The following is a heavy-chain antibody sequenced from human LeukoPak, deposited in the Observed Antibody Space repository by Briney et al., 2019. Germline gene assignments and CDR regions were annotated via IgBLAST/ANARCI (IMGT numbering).Heavy chain of an antibody. CDR3: VRGPIAATGSYFDY. J-gene: IGHJ4*02. V-gene: IGHV4-34*01. Sequence: QASETLSLTCGVYGGSFSGYYWSWIRQSPERGLEWIGEINHSGTTNYNPSLKSRVTISVDASKSQFSLELSSVTAADTAVYYCVRGPIAATGSYFDYWGLGTVVTVSS. CDR2: INHSGTT. D-gene: IGHD6-13*01. CDR1: GGSFSGYY.